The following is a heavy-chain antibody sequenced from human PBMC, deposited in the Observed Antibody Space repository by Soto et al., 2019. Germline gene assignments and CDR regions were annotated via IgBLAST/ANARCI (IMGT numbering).Heavy chain of an antibody. CDR1: CSTFTSQV. D-gene: IGHD5-18*01. CDR2: ISTYNENM. Sequence: ASGPVCCRVSCSTFTSQVIGYCPQPDDQGLEWMGWISTYNENMDSAPQLQGRLTMTTDTSTTTAYMELTNLKFDDTALYYCAYVGGYSTGDYSFDLWGQGIPVNVSA. CDR3: AYVGGYSTGDYSFDL. V-gene: IGHV1-18*01. J-gene: IGHJ4*02.